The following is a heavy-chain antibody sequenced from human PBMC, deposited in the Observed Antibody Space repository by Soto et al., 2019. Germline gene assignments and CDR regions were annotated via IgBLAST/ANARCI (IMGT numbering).Heavy chain of an antibody. J-gene: IGHJ5*02. D-gene: IGHD3-3*01. Sequence: SETLSLTCAVSGGSISSGDYSWSWPRQPPGKALEWIGYIDQSGSTYYNPSLKSRVTISVDGSKNQFSLKLSSVTAADTAVYYCAIGVTIFGVAPKWFDPWGQGTLVTVSS. CDR1: GGSISSGDYS. CDR3: AIGVTIFGVAPKWFDP. CDR2: IDQSGST. V-gene: IGHV4-30-2*01.